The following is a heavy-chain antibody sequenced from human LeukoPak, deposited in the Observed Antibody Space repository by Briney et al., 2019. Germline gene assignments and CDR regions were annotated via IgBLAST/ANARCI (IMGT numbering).Heavy chain of an antibody. D-gene: IGHD6-19*01. CDR3: ARSSIAVAGFDY. CDR1: GGSFSGYY. V-gene: IGHV4-59*01. J-gene: IGHJ4*02. CDR2: IYYSGST. Sequence: SETLSLTCAVYGGSFSGYYWSWIRQPPGKGLEWIGYIYYSGSTNYNPSLKSRVTISVDTSKNQFSLKLSSVTAADTAVYYCARSSIAVAGFDYWGQGTLVTVSS.